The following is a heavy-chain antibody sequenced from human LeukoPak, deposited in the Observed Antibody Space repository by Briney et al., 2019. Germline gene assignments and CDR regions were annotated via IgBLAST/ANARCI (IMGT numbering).Heavy chain of an antibody. Sequence: GGSLRLSCAASRFTFSSTAMSWVRQAPGKGLEWVSVISGGGGSTYYADSVKGRFTISRDNSKNTLYLQMNSLRVEDTAVYYCAKAPNYYGSGRVSFDYWGQGTLVTVSS. V-gene: IGHV3-23*01. CDR1: RFTFSSTA. CDR3: AKAPNYYGSGRVSFDY. J-gene: IGHJ4*02. CDR2: ISGGGGST. D-gene: IGHD3-10*01.